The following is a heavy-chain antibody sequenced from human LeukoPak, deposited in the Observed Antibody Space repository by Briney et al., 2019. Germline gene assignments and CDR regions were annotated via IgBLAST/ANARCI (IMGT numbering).Heavy chain of an antibody. D-gene: IGHD2-2*01. CDR1: GFTFSSYG. J-gene: IGHJ4*02. CDR2: ISSGSSYI. CDR3: ARAGAYCSSTSCYGPAYY. Sequence: GGSLRLSCAASGFTFSSYGMHWVRQAPGKGLEWVSSISSGSSYIYYADSVKGRFTISRDNAKNSLYLQMNSLRTEDTAVYYCARAGAYCSSTSCYGPAYYWGQGTLVTVSS. V-gene: IGHV3-21*01.